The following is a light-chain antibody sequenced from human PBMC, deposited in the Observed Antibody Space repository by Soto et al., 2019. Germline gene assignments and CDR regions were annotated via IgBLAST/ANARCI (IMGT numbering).Light chain of an antibody. V-gene: IGKV3-20*01. CDR3: QQYGSSPTT. Sequence: EIVLTQSPGTLSLSPGERATLSCRASQSVSSSYLAWYQQKPGQAPRLLIYGASSRATGIPDRFSGSGSGTDFTLTISRLEPGDFAVYYCQQYGSSPTTFGQGTKV. CDR1: QSVSSSY. CDR2: GAS. J-gene: IGKJ1*01.